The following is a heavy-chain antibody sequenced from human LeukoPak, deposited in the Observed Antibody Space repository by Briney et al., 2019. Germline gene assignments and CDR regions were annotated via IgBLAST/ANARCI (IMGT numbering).Heavy chain of an antibody. J-gene: IGHJ4*02. CDR3: ARDRSTIPAVGY. V-gene: IGHV3-23*01. Sequence: GGSLRLSCAASGFTFVIHDMSWVRQVPGKGLEWVSEISPDGSTTHYLDSVKGRFIISRDNSENTLYLQMNSLRAEDTAVYYCARDRSTIPAVGYWGLGTLVTVSS. CDR1: GFTFVIHD. CDR2: ISPDGSTT. D-gene: IGHD6-13*01.